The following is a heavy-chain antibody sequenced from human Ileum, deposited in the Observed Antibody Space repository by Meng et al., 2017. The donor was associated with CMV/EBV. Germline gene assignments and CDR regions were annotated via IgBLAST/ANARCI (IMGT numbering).Heavy chain of an antibody. CDR2: VNYSGTT. V-gene: IGHV4-39*07. J-gene: IGHJ4*02. Sequence: QKAGPGLVTPSRTRPLTVTASGAPTTSSTYSWGWIRQPPGKGLEWIGSVNYSGTTYYNPSLKSRVNMSIDTSKNRFSLKLSSATAADTAVYYCARNVGFYSSLIAYWGQGALVTVSS. CDR1: GAPTTSSTYS. D-gene: IGHD3-3*01. CDR3: ARNVGFYSSLIAY.